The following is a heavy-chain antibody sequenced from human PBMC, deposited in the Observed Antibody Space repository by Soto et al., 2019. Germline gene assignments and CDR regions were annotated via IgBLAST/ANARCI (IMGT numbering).Heavy chain of an antibody. CDR2: IIPIFGTA. D-gene: IGHD3-3*02. V-gene: IGHV1-69*13. J-gene: IGHJ5*02. Sequence: SVNVSCKASGGTFSSYAISWVRQAPGQGLEWMGGIIPIFGTANYAQKFQGRVTITADESTSTAYMELSSLRSEDTAVYYCAHFWSGYYGPCFDPWGQGTLVTVSS. CDR3: AHFWSGYYGPCFDP. CDR1: GGTFSSYA.